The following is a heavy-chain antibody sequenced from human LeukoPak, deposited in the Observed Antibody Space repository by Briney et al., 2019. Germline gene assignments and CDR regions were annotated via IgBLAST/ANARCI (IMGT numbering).Heavy chain of an antibody. CDR3: ARVNRSYDSSGYYYVPFDY. J-gene: IGHJ4*02. V-gene: IGHV1-18*01. CDR2: ISAYNGNT. CDR1: GYTFTSYG. Sequence: ASVKVSCKASGYTFTSYGISWVRQAPGQGLEWMGWISAYNGNTNYAQKLQGRVTMTTDTSTSTAYMELRSLRSDDTAVYYCARVNRSYDSSGYYYVPFDYWGQGTLVTVSS. D-gene: IGHD3-22*01.